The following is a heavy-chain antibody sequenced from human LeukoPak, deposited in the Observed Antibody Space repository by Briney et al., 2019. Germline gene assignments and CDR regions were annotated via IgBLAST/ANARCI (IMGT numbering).Heavy chain of an antibody. D-gene: IGHD3-10*01. V-gene: IGHV3-23*01. CDR1: GFTFITYP. Sequence: GGSLRLPCASSGFTFITYPMSWVRQAPWKGLEWVSVINCSGTTKTYAESVKGRLTISKDNSKNTLYLQMNSLRAEDTALYYCAKAYDSGTYDLLNWGHGTLVTVSS. J-gene: IGHJ4*01. CDR2: INCSGTTK. CDR3: AKAYDSGTYDLLN.